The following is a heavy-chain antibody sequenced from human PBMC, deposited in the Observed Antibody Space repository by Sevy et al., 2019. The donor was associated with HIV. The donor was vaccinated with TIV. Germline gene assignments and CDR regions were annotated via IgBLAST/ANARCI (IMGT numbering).Heavy chain of an antibody. V-gene: IGHV3-11*04. CDR2: ISGSGSTI. J-gene: IGHJ5*02. CDR1: GFTFSNYY. Sequence: GGSLRLSCAASGFTFSNYYMSWIRQAPGKGLEWVSYISGSGSTIYYADSVKGGFTISRDNARTSLFLQMDSLRAEDTALYYCARDLWFGGFWGNWFDPWGQGSLVTVSS. D-gene: IGHD3-10*01. CDR3: ARDLWFGGFWGNWFDP.